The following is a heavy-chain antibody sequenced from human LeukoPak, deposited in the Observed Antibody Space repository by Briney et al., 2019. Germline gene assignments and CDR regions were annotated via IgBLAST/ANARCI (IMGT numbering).Heavy chain of an antibody. Sequence: PGGSLRLSCAASGFTFSNSAMNWVRQAPGKGLEWVSLISADSSHIYYADSVKGRFTISRDNAKNSLFLQMNSLRAEDTAVYYCARDGYQVPTIFGTFDPWGQETLVTVSS. D-gene: IGHD3-3*01. V-gene: IGHV3-21*01. CDR2: ISADSSHI. J-gene: IGHJ5*02. CDR3: ARDGYQVPTIFGTFDP. CDR1: GFTFSNSA.